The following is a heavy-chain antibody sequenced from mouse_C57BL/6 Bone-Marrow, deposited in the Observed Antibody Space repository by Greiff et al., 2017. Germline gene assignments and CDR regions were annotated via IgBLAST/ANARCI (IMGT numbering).Heavy chain of an antibody. Sequence: EVMLVESGGDLVKPGGSLKLSCAASGFTFSSYGMSWVRQTPDKRLEWVATISSGGSYTYYPDSVKGRFTISRDNAKNTLYLQMSSLKSEDTAMYYCARRWLPSWFAYWGQGTLVTVSA. D-gene: IGHD2-2*01. CDR1: GFTFSSYG. V-gene: IGHV5-6*02. CDR3: ARRWLPSWFAY. CDR2: ISSGGSYT. J-gene: IGHJ3*01.